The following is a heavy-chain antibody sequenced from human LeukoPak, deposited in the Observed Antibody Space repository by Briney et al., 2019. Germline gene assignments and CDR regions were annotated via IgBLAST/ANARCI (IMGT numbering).Heavy chain of an antibody. CDR1: GGSISSYY. CDR2: IYYSGGT. J-gene: IGHJ4*02. Sequence: SETLSLTCTVSGGSISSYYWSWVRQPPGKGLEWIGYIYYSGGTNYNPSLKSRVTVSVDTSKNLFSLRLSSVTAADTAVYYCARLRTGEAGFDYWGQGTLVTVSS. CDR3: ARLRTGEAGFDY. D-gene: IGHD7-27*01. V-gene: IGHV4-59*08.